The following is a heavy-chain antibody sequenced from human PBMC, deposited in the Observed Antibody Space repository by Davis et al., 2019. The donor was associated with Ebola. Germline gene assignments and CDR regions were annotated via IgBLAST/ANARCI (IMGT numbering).Heavy chain of an antibody. J-gene: IGHJ4*01. Sequence: GESLKISCAASGFIFRSYVMSWVRQAPGKGLEWVSGISASGGETYYADSVKGRFTISRDNSKNTLFLEMSSLRAEDTAICSCASVKEFYDLLTGYFDFWGQGTLVSVSS. D-gene: IGHD3-9*01. V-gene: IGHV3-23*01. CDR3: ASVKEFYDLLTGYFDF. CDR2: ISASGGET. CDR1: GFIFRSYV.